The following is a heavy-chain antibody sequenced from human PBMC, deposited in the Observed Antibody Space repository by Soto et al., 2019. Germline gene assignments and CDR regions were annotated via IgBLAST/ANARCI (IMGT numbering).Heavy chain of an antibody. D-gene: IGHD4-17*01. CDR1: GFTFSAYT. CDR3: ARHDGDYGGGMVYYYFYAMGV. Sequence: PGGSLRLSCAASGFTFSAYTMNWVRQAPGKGLEWISYISSSGTTMSYADSVKGRLTISRDNAKNSLYLQMDSLRDEDTAVYYCARHDGDYGGGMVYYYFYAMGVWGQGTTVTVSS. J-gene: IGHJ6*02. CDR2: ISSSGTTM. V-gene: IGHV3-48*02.